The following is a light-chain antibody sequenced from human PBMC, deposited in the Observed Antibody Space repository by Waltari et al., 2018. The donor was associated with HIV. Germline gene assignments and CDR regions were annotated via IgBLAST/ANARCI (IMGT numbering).Light chain of an antibody. J-gene: IGLJ2*01. CDR1: SNDVGGYAC. CDR2: EVT. CDR3: TSYVDNYVVF. Sequence: HSALSQPPSAPAPPAEPFPISCTPSSNDVGGYACVSWYQQHPGRAPKLLIYEVTNRPSGVPARFSGSKSGDTASLTVSGLQAEDDGHYYCTSYVDNYVVFFGGGTKLTVL. V-gene: IGLV2-8*01.